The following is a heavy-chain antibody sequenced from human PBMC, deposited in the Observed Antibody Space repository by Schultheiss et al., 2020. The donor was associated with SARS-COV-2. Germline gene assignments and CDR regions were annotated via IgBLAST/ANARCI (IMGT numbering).Heavy chain of an antibody. Sequence: SETLSLTCAVYGGSFSGYYWSWIRQPPGKGLEWIGYIYYSGSTNYNPSLKSRVTISVDKSKNQFSLKLSSVTAADTAVYYCARVGYSYGLDYYYYGMDVWGQGTTVTVSS. CDR2: IYYSGST. CDR3: ARVGYSYGLDYYYYGMDV. D-gene: IGHD5-18*01. V-gene: IGHV4-59*01. J-gene: IGHJ6*02. CDR1: GGSFSGYY.